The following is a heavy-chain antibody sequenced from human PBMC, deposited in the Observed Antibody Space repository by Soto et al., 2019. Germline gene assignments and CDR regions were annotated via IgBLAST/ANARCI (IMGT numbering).Heavy chain of an antibody. CDR2: ISYDGSNK. D-gene: IGHD2-2*03. Sequence: QVQLVESGGGVVQPGMSLRLSCAASGFTFSSDGMHWVRQAPGKGLEWVAVISYDGSNKYYADSVKGRFTISRDNSKNTLYLQMNSLRAEDTAVYYCEKSPGVGIVLGRGYWGQGTMVTVSS. CDR1: GFTFSSDG. J-gene: IGHJ4*02. CDR3: EKSPGVGIVLGRGY. V-gene: IGHV3-30*18.